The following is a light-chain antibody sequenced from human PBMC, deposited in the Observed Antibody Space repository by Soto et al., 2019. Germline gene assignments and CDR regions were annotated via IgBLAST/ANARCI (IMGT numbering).Light chain of an antibody. V-gene: IGKV3D-15*01. CDR3: QQYKQWPLT. Sequence: EILLTQFPATLSVSPGERVTLSCRASQGVARTLAWFQQKPGQSPRLLVYAESTRAAGIPARFSGSGSGTEFTLTISSLQSEDVAVYYCQQYKQWPLTFGGGTRVDIK. CDR1: QGVART. CDR2: AES. J-gene: IGKJ4*01.